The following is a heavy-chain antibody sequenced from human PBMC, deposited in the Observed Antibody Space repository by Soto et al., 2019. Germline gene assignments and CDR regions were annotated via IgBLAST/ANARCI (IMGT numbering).Heavy chain of an antibody. Sequence: GGTLRLSCAASGFTFSSYAMSWVRKAQGKGLEWVSASSGSGGSTYYADSVKGRFTISRDNSKNTLYLQMNSLRAEDTAVYYCAKVYGYYYDSPSGGYFGYWGQGTLVTVSS. CDR1: GFTFSSYA. J-gene: IGHJ4*02. CDR2: SSGSGGST. CDR3: AKVYGYYYDSPSGGYFGY. D-gene: IGHD3-22*01. V-gene: IGHV3-23*01.